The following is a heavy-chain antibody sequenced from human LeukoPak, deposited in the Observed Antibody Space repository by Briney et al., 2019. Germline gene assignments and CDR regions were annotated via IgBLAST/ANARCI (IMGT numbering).Heavy chain of an antibody. V-gene: IGHV5-51*01. CDR3: ARFDILTGYSLDY. D-gene: IGHD3-9*01. CDR1: GCTFTSYW. CDR2: IYPGDSDT. J-gene: IGHJ4*02. Sequence: GESLKISCKGSGCTFTSYWIGWVRQMPGKGLDWMGIIYPGDSDTRYSLSFQGQVTISADKSINTAYLQWSSLKASDTAMYYCARFDILTGYSLDYWGQGTLVTVSS.